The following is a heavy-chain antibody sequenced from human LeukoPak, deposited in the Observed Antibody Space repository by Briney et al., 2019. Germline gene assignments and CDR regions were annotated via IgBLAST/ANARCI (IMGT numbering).Heavy chain of an antibody. CDR1: GGSIISDY. CDR2: IYYSGST. J-gene: IGHJ3*02. Sequence: PSETLSLTCSVSGGSIISDYWSWIRQTPGKGLEWSGHIYYSGSTNYNTSLKSRVTISVDTSKSQFSLKLSSVTAADTAVYYCARDPRYCSGGRCSDAFDIWGQGTMVTVSS. CDR3: ARDPRYCSGGRCSDAFDI. D-gene: IGHD2-15*01. V-gene: IGHV4-59*01.